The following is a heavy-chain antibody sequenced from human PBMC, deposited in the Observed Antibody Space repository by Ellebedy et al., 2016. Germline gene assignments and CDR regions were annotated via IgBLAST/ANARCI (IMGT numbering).Heavy chain of an antibody. Sequence: ASVKVSCKASGYTFTSYGISWVRQAPGQGLEWMGWISAYNGNTNYAQKLQGRVTMTTDTSTSTAYMELRSLRSDDTAVYYCARDMSRYYDSSGADAFDIWGQGTMVTVSS. J-gene: IGHJ3*02. V-gene: IGHV1-18*04. CDR3: ARDMSRYYDSSGADAFDI. D-gene: IGHD3-22*01. CDR2: ISAYNGNT. CDR1: GYTFTSYG.